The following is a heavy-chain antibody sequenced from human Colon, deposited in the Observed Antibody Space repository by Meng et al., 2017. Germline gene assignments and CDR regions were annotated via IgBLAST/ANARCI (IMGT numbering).Heavy chain of an antibody. V-gene: IGHV4-38-2*02. D-gene: IGHD4-23*01. J-gene: IGHJ6*02. CDR2: IYHSGTT. CDR1: GYSITSGYY. CDR3: ARVPGGNQYNYYYYGGMDV. Sequence: SETLSLTCNVSGYSITSGYYWGWIRQTPGKGLEWIGSIYHSGTTYYDPSLKSRVTISVDTSNNQFSMKLRSVTDTDTAVYYCARVPGGNQYNYYYYGGMDVWGQGITVTVSS.